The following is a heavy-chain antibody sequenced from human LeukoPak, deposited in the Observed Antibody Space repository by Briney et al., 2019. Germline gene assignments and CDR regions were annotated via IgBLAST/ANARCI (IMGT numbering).Heavy chain of an antibody. CDR2: IISSGGTT. D-gene: IGHD1-14*01. CDR1: GFTFSTYS. CDR3: ARDRNWAFEN. Sequence: GGSVRLSCSAPGFTFSTYSMNWVRQAPGKGLEWLSYIISSGGTTQYADSVKGRFTIPRDNGKNSLSLQMSSLRVEDTAIYYCARDRNWAFENWGQGILVTVSS. J-gene: IGHJ4*02. V-gene: IGHV3-48*01.